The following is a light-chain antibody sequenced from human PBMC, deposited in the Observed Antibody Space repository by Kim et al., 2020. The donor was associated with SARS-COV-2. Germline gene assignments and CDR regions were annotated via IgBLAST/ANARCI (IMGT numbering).Light chain of an antibody. CDR2: SVA. J-gene: IGKJ2*01. Sequence: SPGDRATLSCRTSQSVCSNCLAWYQQKPGQAPRLLIYSVANRATGIPDRFSGSGSGTDVTLTISRLEPEDFAVYYCQQYGIAPPYTFGQGTKLEI. CDR1: QSVCSNC. V-gene: IGKV3-20*01. CDR3: QQYGIAPPYT.